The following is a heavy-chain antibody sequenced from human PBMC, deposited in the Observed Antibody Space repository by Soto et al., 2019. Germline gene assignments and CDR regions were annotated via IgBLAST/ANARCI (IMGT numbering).Heavy chain of an antibody. CDR3: ARDLAFSMDV. Sequence: GGSLILSCAASGFIFSGYSMNWVRQAPGRGLVWISYINTGRSSIYYSDSVKGRLTISRDSAKNTLYLQMNSLRAEDTAVYYCARDLAFSMDVWGKGTTVTVSS. CDR2: INTGRSSI. D-gene: IGHD3-16*01. J-gene: IGHJ6*03. V-gene: IGHV3-48*04. CDR1: GFIFSGYS.